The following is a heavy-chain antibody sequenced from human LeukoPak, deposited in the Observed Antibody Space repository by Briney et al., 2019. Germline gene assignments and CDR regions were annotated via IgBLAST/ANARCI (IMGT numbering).Heavy chain of an antibody. D-gene: IGHD3-3*01. Sequence: SETLSLTCAVYGGSFSGYYWSWIRQPPGKGLEWIGEINHSGSTNYNPSLKSRVTISVDTSKNQFSLKLSSVTAADTAVYYCARGNYDFWSGYGADYGMDVWGQGTTVTVSS. V-gene: IGHV4-34*01. CDR3: ARGNYDFWSGYGADYGMDV. J-gene: IGHJ6*02. CDR2: INHSGST. CDR1: GGSFSGYY.